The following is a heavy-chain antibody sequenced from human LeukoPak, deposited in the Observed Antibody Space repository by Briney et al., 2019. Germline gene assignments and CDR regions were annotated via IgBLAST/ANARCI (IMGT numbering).Heavy chain of an antibody. J-gene: IGHJ4*02. CDR2: IYSSGST. D-gene: IGHD3-22*01. Sequence: SESLSLSCAASGFSISGYYLSWVRQAPGKGLEWVGLIYSSGSTYYAASLKGRFTMSVDMSTNQLSLKMSSVTAADTAVYYCARACDSSGYEYYFDYWGQGTLVTVPS. CDR1: GFSISGYY. CDR3: ARACDSSGYEYYFDY. V-gene: IGHV4-59*10.